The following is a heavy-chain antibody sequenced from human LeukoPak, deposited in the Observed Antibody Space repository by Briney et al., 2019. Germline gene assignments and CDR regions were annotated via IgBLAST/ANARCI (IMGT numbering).Heavy chain of an antibody. D-gene: IGHD3-3*01. J-gene: IGHJ5*02. CDR1: GGSIRSSYYY. V-gene: IGHV4-39*07. CDR3: ARGSSNYDFWSGYNWFDP. Sequence: SETLSLTCTVSGGSIRSSYYYWGWIRQPPGKGLEWIGSIYDSGSTYYNPSLKSRVTISVDTSKNQFSLKLSSVTAADTAVYYCARGSSNYDFWSGYNWFDPWGQGTLATVSS. CDR2: IYDSGST.